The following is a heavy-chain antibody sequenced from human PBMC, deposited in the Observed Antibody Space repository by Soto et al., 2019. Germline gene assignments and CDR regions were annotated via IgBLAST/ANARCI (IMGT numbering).Heavy chain of an antibody. Sequence: PSETLSLTCTVSGGSISSYYWSWIRQPAGKGLEWIGRIYTSGSTNYNPSLKSRVTMSVDTSKNQFFLKLRSVTAADTAVYYCARDASASYYYYYGMDVWGQGTTVTVSS. CDR1: GGSISSYY. D-gene: IGHD2-21*01. V-gene: IGHV4-4*07. CDR2: IYTSGST. J-gene: IGHJ6*02. CDR3: ARDASASYYYYYGMDV.